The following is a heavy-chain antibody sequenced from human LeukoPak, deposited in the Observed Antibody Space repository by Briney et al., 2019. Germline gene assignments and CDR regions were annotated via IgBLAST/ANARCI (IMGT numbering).Heavy chain of an antibody. V-gene: IGHV3-43*02. D-gene: IGHD2-2*01. Sequence: GGSLRLSRAASGFTFDDYAMHWVRQAPGKGLEWVSLISNNGGSTYYADSVKGRFTISRDNSKNSLYLQMNSLRTEDTALYYCANVPFDYWGQGTLVTVSS. J-gene: IGHJ4*02. CDR3: ANVPFDY. CDR1: GFTFDDYA. CDR2: ISNNGGST.